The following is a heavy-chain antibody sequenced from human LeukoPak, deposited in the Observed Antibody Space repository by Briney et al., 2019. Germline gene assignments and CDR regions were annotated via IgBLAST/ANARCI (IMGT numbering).Heavy chain of an antibody. CDR2: INPNSGGT. D-gene: IGHD3-9*01. CDR3: AREPLSYDILTGYYSAGMDV. J-gene: IGHJ6*04. CDR1: EYTFTCYY. V-gene: IGHV1-2*04. Sequence: ASVKVSCKASEYTFTCYYMHWVGQAPGQGLEWMGWINPNSGGTNYAQKFQGWVTMTRDTSISTAYMELSRLRSDDTAVYYCAREPLSYDILTGYYSAGMDVWGKGTTVTVSS.